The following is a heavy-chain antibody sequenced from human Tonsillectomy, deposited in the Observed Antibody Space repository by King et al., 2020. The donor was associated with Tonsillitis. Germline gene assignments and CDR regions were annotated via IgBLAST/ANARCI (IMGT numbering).Heavy chain of an antibody. Sequence: QLVQSGAELKKPGSSVKVSCKASGDTFSKDAISWVRLAPGQGLEWMGGIIPIFGAPNYAQTFQGRVIITADESTSTAYMELSSLRSEDTAVYYCARAVAYSSSWYAYFDSWGQGTLVTVSS. V-gene: IGHV1-69*01. CDR1: GDTFSKDA. D-gene: IGHD6-13*01. CDR3: ARAVAYSSSWYAYFDS. CDR2: IIPIFGAP. J-gene: IGHJ4*02.